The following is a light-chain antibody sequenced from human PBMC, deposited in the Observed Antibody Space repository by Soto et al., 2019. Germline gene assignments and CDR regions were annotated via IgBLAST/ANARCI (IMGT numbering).Light chain of an antibody. V-gene: IGKV3-15*01. Sequence: TVMTQSPATLSVSPGERATLSCRASQGLGTNLAWYQQRPGQAPRLLIYAASTRATGVPARFSGIGSETEFTITIPTLQSEDFAVYSCQQYNHWPLSFGVGTKVEIK. CDR2: AAS. CDR1: QGLGTN. J-gene: IGKJ4*01. CDR3: QQYNHWPLS.